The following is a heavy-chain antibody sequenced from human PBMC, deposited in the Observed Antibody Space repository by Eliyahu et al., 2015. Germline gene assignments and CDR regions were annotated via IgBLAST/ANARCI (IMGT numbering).Heavy chain of an antibody. J-gene: IGHJ6*04. CDR3: AKHGSGTYLGYAMDV. V-gene: IGHV3-23*01. CDR2: VGGSGAIT. Sequence: EVRLLESGGGLIQPGGSLTLSCATXGFTFXDYAMSWVRPAPGKGLEWVSIVGGSGAITHYADSVKGRFAIYRDNYEKTLYLQMKSLRPEDTAVYYCAKHGSGTYLGYAMDVWGKGSTVTVSS. CDR1: GFTFXDYA. D-gene: IGHD3-10*01.